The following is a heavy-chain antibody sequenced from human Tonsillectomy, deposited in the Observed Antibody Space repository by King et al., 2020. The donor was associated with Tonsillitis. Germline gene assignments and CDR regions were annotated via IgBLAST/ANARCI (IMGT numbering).Heavy chain of an antibody. D-gene: IGHD6-19*01. CDR1: GFSFSNFA. CDR2: ISRSGVNT. CDR3: AKEPIAVAVNWYFDL. V-gene: IGHV3-23*01. Sequence: LQLQESGGGLVQPGGSLRLSCAASGFSFSNFAMSWVRQAPGKGLECVSAISRSGVNTYYAESVKGRFTISRDNSKNMVFLQMHSLSAEDTALYYCAKEPIAVAVNWYFDLWGRGTLAT. J-gene: IGHJ2*01.